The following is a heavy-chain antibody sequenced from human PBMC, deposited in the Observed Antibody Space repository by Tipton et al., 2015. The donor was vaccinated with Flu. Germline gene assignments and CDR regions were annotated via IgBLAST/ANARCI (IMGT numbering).Heavy chain of an antibody. D-gene: IGHD3-9*01. V-gene: IGHV4-39*07. J-gene: IGHJ5*01. CDR3: ALEGDILTGYYSGWFDP. CDR2: IYYSGST. Sequence: TLSLTCTVSGDSVSSRSHYWGWIRQPPGKGLEWIGSIYYSGSTYYNPSLKSRVTISVDTSKNQFSLKLSSVTAADTAVYYCALEGDILTGYYSGWFDPWGQGTLVTVSS. CDR1: GDSVSSRSHY.